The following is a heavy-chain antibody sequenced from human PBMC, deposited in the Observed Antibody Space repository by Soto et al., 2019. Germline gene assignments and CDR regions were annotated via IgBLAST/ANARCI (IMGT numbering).Heavy chain of an antibody. CDR2: ISAHNGNT. V-gene: IGHV1-18*01. J-gene: IGHJ4*02. D-gene: IGHD1-26*01. CDR3: ARGRYGDY. CDR1: GYDFTTYG. Sequence: QVHLVQSGAEVKKPGASVKVSCKGSGYDFTTYGITWVRQAPGQGLEWMAWISAHNGNTAYAQKLQGRVTVTRDTTASTAYMELRSLRSDDTDVYYGARGRYGDYWGEGALVTVSS.